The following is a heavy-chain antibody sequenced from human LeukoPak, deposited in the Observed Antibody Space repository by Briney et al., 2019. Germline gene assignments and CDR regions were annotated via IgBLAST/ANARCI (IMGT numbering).Heavy chain of an antibody. J-gene: IGHJ4*02. CDR2: INPNSGGT. Sequence: ASVKVSCKASGYTFTNYYMHWVRQAPGQGLEWMGWINPNSGGTNYAQKFQGRVTMTRDTSISTAYMELSRLRSDDTAVYYCARESDYGDHFDYWGQGTLVTVSS. D-gene: IGHD4-17*01. CDR1: GYTFTNYY. V-gene: IGHV1-2*02. CDR3: ARESDYGDHFDY.